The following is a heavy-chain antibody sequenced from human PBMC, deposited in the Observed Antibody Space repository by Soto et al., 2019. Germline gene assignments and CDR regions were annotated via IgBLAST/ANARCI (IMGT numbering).Heavy chain of an antibody. CDR2: IRYDGSNK. Sequence: GGSLRLSCAASGFTFSSYGMHWVRQAPGKGLEYVSVIRYDGSNKYYADSVKGRFTISRDNSKNTLYLQMSSLRAEDTAVYYCVKGHDYSYYYYGMDVWGQGTTVTVSS. CDR1: GFTFSSYG. D-gene: IGHD4-4*01. J-gene: IGHJ6*02. CDR3: VKGHDYSYYYYGMDV. V-gene: IGHV3-30*18.